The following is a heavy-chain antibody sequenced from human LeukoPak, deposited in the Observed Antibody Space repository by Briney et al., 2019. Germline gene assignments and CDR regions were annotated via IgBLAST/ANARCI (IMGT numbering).Heavy chain of an antibody. CDR3: AADYGSGSYRFDY. CDR2: IYNSGST. CDR1: GGSISSGDYS. Sequence: SQTLSLTCAVSGGSISSGDYSWSWIRQPPGKGLEWIGYIYNSGSTLYNPSLKSRVTISIARSKNQFSLRLSSVTAADTAVYYCAADYGSGSYRFDYWGQGTLVTVSS. V-gene: IGHV4-30-2*01. D-gene: IGHD3-10*01. J-gene: IGHJ4*02.